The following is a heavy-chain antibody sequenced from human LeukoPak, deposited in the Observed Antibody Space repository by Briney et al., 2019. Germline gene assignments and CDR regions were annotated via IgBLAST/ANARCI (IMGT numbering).Heavy chain of an antibody. CDR3: ARAKKRSGRSRNFYLDV. J-gene: IGHJ6*03. Sequence: SETLSLTCTVSDDPINSGVYYWNWIRQPAGKGLEWIGHIYTSGTTTNSNPSLRSRVAISLDTSKNHFSLKLSSVTAADTAVYYCARAKKRSGRSRNFYLDVWGKGTTVTVSS. V-gene: IGHV4-61*09. CDR1: DDPINSGVYY. D-gene: IGHD1-26*01. CDR2: IYTSGTTT.